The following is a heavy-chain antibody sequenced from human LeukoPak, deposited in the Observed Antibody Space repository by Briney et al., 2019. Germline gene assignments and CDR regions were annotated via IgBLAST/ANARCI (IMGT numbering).Heavy chain of an antibody. V-gene: IGHV3-7*03. CDR2: IKQDGSEK. Sequence: GGSLRLSCAASGFTFSSYWMSWVRQAPGKGLEWVANIKQDGSEKYYVDSVKGRFTISRDNAKNSLYLQMNSLRAEDTAVYYCAKDRSPYYYDSSGYYLGGQGTLVTVSS. CDR1: GFTFSSYW. CDR3: AKDRSPYYYDSSGYYL. D-gene: IGHD3-22*01. J-gene: IGHJ4*02.